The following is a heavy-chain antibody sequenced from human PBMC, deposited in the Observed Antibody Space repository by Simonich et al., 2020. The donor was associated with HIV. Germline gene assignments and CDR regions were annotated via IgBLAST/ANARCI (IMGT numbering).Heavy chain of an antibody. CDR2: IWFDGSKE. D-gene: IGHD2-21*02. V-gene: IGHV3-33*08. CDR1: GFTFRNYG. CDR3: ARGHSVVMATVFGH. J-gene: IGHJ4*02. Sequence: QVQLVESGGGVVQPGRSLRLSCAASGFTFRNYGMHWVRQAPGKGLEWVAVIWFDGSKEYYADSVKGRFTISKDNSKNTLYLQMNSLRDEDTAVYYCARGHSVVMATVFGHWGQGTLVTVSS.